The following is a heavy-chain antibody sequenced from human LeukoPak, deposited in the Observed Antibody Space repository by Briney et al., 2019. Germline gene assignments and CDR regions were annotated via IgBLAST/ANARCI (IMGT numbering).Heavy chain of an antibody. CDR2: MNPNSGNT. CDR1: GYTFTSYD. J-gene: IGHJ6*02. Sequence: GASVKVPCKASGYTFTSYDINWVRQATGQGLEWMGRMNPNSGNTGYAQKFQGRVTMTRNTSISTAYMELSSLRSEDTAVYYCARGREIYCSSTSCWVRSYYYYYGMDVWGQGTTVTVSS. D-gene: IGHD2-2*01. V-gene: IGHV1-8*01. CDR3: ARGREIYCSSTSCWVRSYYYYYGMDV.